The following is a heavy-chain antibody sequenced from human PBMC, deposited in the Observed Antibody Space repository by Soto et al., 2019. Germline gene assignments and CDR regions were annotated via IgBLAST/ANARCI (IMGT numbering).Heavy chain of an antibody. CDR2: ISSSIDSI. V-gene: IGHV3-48*01. Sequence: EVQLVESWGCLLQPGGALRLSCTASGFTLTNYSMNLVRQAPGKGLEWVSYISSSIDSIFYADSVKGRFTISRDNAKNSLYLQINSLRVEDTAVYYFAIDQSRGLVLFYYMVFWGSGTMFTVSS. J-gene: IGHJ6*03. D-gene: IGHD3-9*01. CDR1: GFTLTNYS. CDR3: AIDQSRGLVLFYYMVF.